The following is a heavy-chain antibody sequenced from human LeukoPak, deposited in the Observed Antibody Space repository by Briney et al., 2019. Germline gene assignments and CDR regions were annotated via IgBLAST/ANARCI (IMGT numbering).Heavy chain of an antibody. Sequence: PSETLSLTCAVYGGSFSGYYWSWIRQPPGKGLEWIGEINHSGSTNYNPSLKSRVTISVDTSKKQFSLKLSSVTAADTAVYYCARYYYDSSGIDPWGQGTLVTVSS. J-gene: IGHJ5*02. CDR1: GGSFSGYY. D-gene: IGHD3-22*01. CDR2: INHSGST. CDR3: ARYYYDSSGIDP. V-gene: IGHV4-34*01.